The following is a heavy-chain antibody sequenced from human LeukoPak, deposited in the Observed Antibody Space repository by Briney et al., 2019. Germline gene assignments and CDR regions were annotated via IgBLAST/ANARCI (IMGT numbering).Heavy chain of an antibody. V-gene: IGHV3-9*01. CDR1: GFTFDDYA. J-gene: IGHJ4*02. CDR3: AKPYAQDGHWGGDYYFDY. Sequence: GGSLRLSCAASGFTFDDYAMHWVRQAPGKGLEWVSGISWNSGSIGYADSVKGRFTISRDNAKNSLYLQMNSLRAEDTALYYCAKPYAQDGHWGGDYYFDYWGQGTLVTVSS. D-gene: IGHD7-27*01. CDR2: ISWNSGSI.